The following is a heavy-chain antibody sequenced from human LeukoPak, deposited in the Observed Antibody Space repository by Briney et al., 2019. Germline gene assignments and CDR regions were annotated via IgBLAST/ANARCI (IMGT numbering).Heavy chain of an antibody. CDR1: GGSLSSSNW. D-gene: IGHD2-8*01. V-gene: IGHV4-4*02. CDR3: ARDSPVGVHYYYYMDV. J-gene: IGHJ6*03. CDR2: IYHSGST. Sequence: SGTLSLTCAVSGGSLSSSNWWSWVRQPPGKGLEWIGEIYHSGSTNYNPSLKSRVTISVDKSKNQFSLKLSSVTAADTAVYYCARDSPVGVHYYYYMDVWGKGTTVTVSS.